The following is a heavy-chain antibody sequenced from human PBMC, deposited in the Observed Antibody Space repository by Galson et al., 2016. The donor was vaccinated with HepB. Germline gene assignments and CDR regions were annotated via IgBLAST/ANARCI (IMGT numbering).Heavy chain of an antibody. D-gene: IGHD3-22*01. J-gene: IGHJ4*02. V-gene: IGHV3-7*01. CDR3: ARDRYVGDTWGYYNIDY. CDR2: IKQDGSEK. Sequence: SLRLSCAASGFTFSDYWMSWVRQTPGKGLAWVVNIKQDGSEKSYVDSVKGRFTISRDNARNSLYLQMNSLRAEDTAVYYCARDRYVGDTWGYYNIDYWGQGTLVTVSS. CDR1: GFTFSDYW.